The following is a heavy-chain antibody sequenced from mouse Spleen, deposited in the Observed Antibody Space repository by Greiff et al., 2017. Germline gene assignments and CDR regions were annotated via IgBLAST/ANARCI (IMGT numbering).Heavy chain of an antibody. V-gene: IGHV5-9-3*01. J-gene: IGHJ4*01. D-gene: IGHD4-1*01. Sequence: EVQRVESGGGLVKPGGSLKLSCAASGFTFSSYAMSWVRQTPEKRLEWVATISSGGSYTYYPDSVKGRFTISRDNAKNTLYLQMSSLRSEDTAMYYCARHWEYYYAMDYWGQGTSVTVSS. CDR2: ISSGGSYT. CDR3: ARHWEYYYAMDY. CDR1: GFTFSSYA.